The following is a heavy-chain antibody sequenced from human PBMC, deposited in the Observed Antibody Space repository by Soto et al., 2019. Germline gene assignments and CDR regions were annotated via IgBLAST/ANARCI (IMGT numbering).Heavy chain of an antibody. Sequence: QVQLVQSGAEVKKPGASVKVSCKASGYTFTGYYMHWVRQAPGQGLEWMGWINPNSGGTNYAQKLQGWVTMTRDTSISTAYMELSRLRSDDAAVYYCARGDSGSWYDYWGQGTLVTVSS. CDR1: GYTFTGYY. CDR2: INPNSGGT. J-gene: IGHJ4*02. D-gene: IGHD6-13*01. CDR3: ARGDSGSWYDY. V-gene: IGHV1-2*04.